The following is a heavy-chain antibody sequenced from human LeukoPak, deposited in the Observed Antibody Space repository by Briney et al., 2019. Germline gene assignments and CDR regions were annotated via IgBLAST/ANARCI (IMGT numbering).Heavy chain of an antibody. CDR3: AKAHLTTVVSPFDY. J-gene: IGHJ4*02. D-gene: IGHD4-23*01. V-gene: IGHV3-23*01. CDR1: AFTFSNYA. CDR2: VCGSGSNT. Sequence: PGGSLRLSCAASAFTFSNYAMTWVRQTPGKGLEWVSSVCGSGSNTYYADSVKGRFTISRDNSKDTLYLQMNSLRAEDTAVYYCAKAHLTTVVSPFDYWGQGTLVTVSS.